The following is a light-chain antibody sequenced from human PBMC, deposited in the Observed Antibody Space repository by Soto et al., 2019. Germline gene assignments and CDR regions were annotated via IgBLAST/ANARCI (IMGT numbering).Light chain of an antibody. V-gene: IGKV1-5*03. J-gene: IGKJ2*03. Sequence: DIQMTQSPSTLSASVGDRVTITCRASQSIDSWLAWYQQKPGKAPKVLIYQASTLESGVPSGFSGSGSGTQYTLTIISLQPDDFATYYCQQCQYFSYSFGQGTNQEIK. CDR3: QQCQYFSYS. CDR1: QSIDSW. CDR2: QAS.